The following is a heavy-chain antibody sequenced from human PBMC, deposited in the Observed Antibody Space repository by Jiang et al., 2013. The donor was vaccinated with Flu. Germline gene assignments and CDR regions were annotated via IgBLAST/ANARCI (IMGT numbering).Heavy chain of an antibody. CDR1: GFTFSSHA. J-gene: IGHJ6*02. CDR2: ITYDGSNE. CDR3: VRESGMVANAMDA. Sequence: VQLVESGGGVVQPGRSLRLSCAASGFTFSSHAMHWVRQAPGKGLEWLTIITYDGSNEYYADSVKGRFTISRDNSKNTLYLQMNSLRVEDTAVYFCVRESGMVANAMDAWGQGTTVTVS. D-gene: IGHD1-26*01. V-gene: IGHV3-30*04.